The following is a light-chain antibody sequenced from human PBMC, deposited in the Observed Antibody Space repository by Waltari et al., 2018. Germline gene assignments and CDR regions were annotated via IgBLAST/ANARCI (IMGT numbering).Light chain of an antibody. CDR3: AAWDDSLTIL. J-gene: IGLJ2*01. Sequence: QSVLSQPPSVSGTPGQRVSISCSGSTSNIGSHDVYWFQPLPVTAPKLFIYENDERPSGVPGRFSGSKSGTSASLTITGLRSEDEADYFCAAWDDSLTILFGGGTKVTVL. CDR1: TSNIGSHD. V-gene: IGLV1-47*01. CDR2: END.